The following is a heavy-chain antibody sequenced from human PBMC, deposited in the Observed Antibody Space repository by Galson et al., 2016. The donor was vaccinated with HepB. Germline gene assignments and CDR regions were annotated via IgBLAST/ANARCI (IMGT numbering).Heavy chain of an antibody. CDR1: GFTFRSYA. CDR2: ISGSGGST. J-gene: IGHJ4*02. CDR3: AKFASGTYYLDSFDY. V-gene: IGHV3-23*01. D-gene: IGHD3-10*01. Sequence: SLRLSCAAFGFTFRSYAMTWVRQAPGKGLEWVSTISGSGGSTYHADSVKGRFTISRDNSKNTVYLQMNSLRAEDTAVYYCAKFASGTYYLDSFDYWGQGTLVTVSS.